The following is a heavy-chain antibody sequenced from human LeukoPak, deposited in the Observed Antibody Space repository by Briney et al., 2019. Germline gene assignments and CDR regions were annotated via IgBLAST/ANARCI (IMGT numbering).Heavy chain of an antibody. CDR3: ARHKIAPTGWFDP. CDR2: IHNSGST. V-gene: IGHV4-39*01. Sequence: SGPTLVKPTQTLTLTCTFSGFSLSTSGVGVGWIRLPPGKGLEWIGSIHNSGSTYYNPSLKSRVTISVDTSNNQFSLKLSFVTAADTAVYYCARHKIAPTGWFDPWGQGTLVTVSS. D-gene: IGHD6-13*01. CDR1: GFSLSTSGVG. J-gene: IGHJ5*02.